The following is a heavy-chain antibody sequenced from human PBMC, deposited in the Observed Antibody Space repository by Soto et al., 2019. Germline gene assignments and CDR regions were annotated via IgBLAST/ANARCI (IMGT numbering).Heavy chain of an antibody. D-gene: IGHD3-3*01. CDR2: ISPNSGRP. V-gene: IGHV1-18*04. Sequence: QVQLVQSGAEVKRPGASVKVSCKASGYTFTKYDISWVRQAPGQGLEWLGLISPNSGRPSSAQKFEGRVTMTKDTSTTTAYLELRSLRSDDTAVYYCVRQYYDFWTDYPDFDYWGQGTLVTVSS. J-gene: IGHJ4*02. CDR3: VRQYYDFWTDYPDFDY. CDR1: GYTFTKYD.